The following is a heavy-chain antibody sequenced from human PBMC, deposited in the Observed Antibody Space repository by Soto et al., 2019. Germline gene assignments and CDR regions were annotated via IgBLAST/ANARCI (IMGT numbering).Heavy chain of an antibody. J-gene: IGHJ4*02. D-gene: IGHD6-19*01. CDR2: IYWDDDK. V-gene: IGHV2-5*02. CDR1: GFSLSSTRMA. Sequence: QITLKESGPTLVKPTQTLTLTCTFSGFSLSSTRMAVGWIRQPPRKALEWLALIYWDDDKRYSPFLKSRLTITKDTSKNQLVLTMSNMDPVDTARYYCAHIVVAGLGYYFYYWGQGNLVTVSS. CDR3: AHIVVAGLGYYFYY.